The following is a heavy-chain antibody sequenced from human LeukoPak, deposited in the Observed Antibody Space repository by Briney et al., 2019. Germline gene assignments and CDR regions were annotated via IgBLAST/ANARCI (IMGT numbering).Heavy chain of an antibody. CDR2: ISAYNGNT. D-gene: IGHD2-2*01. J-gene: IGHJ5*02. CDR1: GYTFTSYY. CDR3: ARGFGYCSSTSCYEGWFDP. V-gene: IGHV1-18*04. Sequence: ASVKVSCKASGYTFTSYYMHWVRQAPGQGLEWMGWISAYNGNTNYAQKLQGRVTMTTDTSTSTAYMELRSLRSDDTAVYYCARGFGYCSSTSCYEGWFDPWGQGTLVTVSS.